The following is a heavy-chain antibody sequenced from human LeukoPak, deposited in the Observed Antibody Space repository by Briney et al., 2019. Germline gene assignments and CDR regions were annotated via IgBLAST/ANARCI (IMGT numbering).Heavy chain of an antibody. J-gene: IGHJ4*02. CDR2: INPNSGGT. CDR1: GYTFTSYG. Sequence: ASVKVSCKASGYTFTSYGISWVRQAPGQGLEWMGWINPNSGGTNYAQKFQGRVTMTRDTSISTAYMELSRLRSDDTAVYYCAGAVEYCGGDCSPGYWGQGTLVTVSS. D-gene: IGHD2-21*02. V-gene: IGHV1-2*02. CDR3: AGAVEYCGGDCSPGY.